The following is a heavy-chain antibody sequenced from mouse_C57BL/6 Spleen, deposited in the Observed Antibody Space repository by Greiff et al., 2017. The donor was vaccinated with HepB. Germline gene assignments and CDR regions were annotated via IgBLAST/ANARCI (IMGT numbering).Heavy chain of an antibody. CDR3: TRLTGTGYFDY. D-gene: IGHD4-1*01. CDR1: GFTFSDAW. J-gene: IGHJ2*01. V-gene: IGHV6-6*01. Sequence: EVQGVESGGGLVQPGGSMKLSCAASGFTFSDAWMDWVRQSPEKGLEWVAEIRNKANNHATYYAESVKGRFTISRDDSKSSVYLQMNSLRAEDTGIYYCTRLTGTGYFDYWGQGTTLTVSS. CDR2: IRNKANNHAT.